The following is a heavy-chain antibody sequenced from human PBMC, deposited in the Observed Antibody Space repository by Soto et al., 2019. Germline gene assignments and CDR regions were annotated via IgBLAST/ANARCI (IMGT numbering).Heavy chain of an antibody. J-gene: IGHJ6*02. D-gene: IGHD6-6*01. CDR2: IYYSGST. CDR1: GGSISSGDYY. V-gene: IGHV4-30-4*01. CDR3: ARDRSSSSHYYYYGMDV. Sequence: QVQLQESGPGLVKPSQTLSLTCTVSGGSISSGDYYWRWIRQPPGKGLEWIGYIYYSGSTYYNPSLKSRVTISVDTSKHQFSLKLSCVTAADTAVYYCARDRSSSSHYYYYGMDVWGQGTTVTVSS.